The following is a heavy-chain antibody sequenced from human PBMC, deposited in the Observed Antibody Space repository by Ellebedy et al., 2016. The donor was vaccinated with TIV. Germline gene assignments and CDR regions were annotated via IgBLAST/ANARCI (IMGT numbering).Heavy chain of an antibody. CDR3: VRDLHWSYFD. J-gene: IGHJ4*02. CDR2: IKEDGSEE. Sequence: PGGSLRLSCAASGFTFSSYNMNWVRQAPGKGLEWVANIKEDGSEEYYVDSVKGRFTISRDNAKNSLYLQMNSLRAEDTAVYYCVRDLHWSYFDWGQGTLVTVSS. D-gene: IGHD1-26*01. CDR1: GFTFSSYN. V-gene: IGHV3-7*03.